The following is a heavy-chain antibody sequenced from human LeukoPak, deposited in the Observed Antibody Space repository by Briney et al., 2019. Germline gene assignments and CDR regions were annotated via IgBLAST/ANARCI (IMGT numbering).Heavy chain of an antibody. Sequence: PSETLSLTCTVSGDSISNYYWSWIRQPPGEGLEWIGYICFRGTTKYNPSLKSRVTISVDTSKNHFSLKLSSVTAADTAVYYCARGRWELPYWGQGTLVTVSS. J-gene: IGHJ4*02. CDR3: ARGRWELPY. D-gene: IGHD1-26*01. CDR1: GDSISNYY. V-gene: IGHV4-59*12. CDR2: ICFRGTT.